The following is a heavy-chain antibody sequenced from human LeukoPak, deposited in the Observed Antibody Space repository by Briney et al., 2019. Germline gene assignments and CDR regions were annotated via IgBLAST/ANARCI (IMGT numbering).Heavy chain of an antibody. D-gene: IGHD6-13*01. Sequence: PSETLSLTCAVYGGSFSGYYWSWIRQPPGKGLEWIGEINHSGSTNYNPSLKSRVTISVDTSKNQFSLKLSSVTAADTAVYYCARGGIAAALRTFYHFDYWGQGTLVTVSS. J-gene: IGHJ4*02. CDR2: INHSGST. CDR1: GGSFSGYY. CDR3: ARGGIAAALRTFYHFDY. V-gene: IGHV4-34*01.